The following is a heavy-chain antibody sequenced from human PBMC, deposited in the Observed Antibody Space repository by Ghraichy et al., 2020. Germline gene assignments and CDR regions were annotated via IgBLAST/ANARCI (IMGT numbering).Heavy chain of an antibody. V-gene: IGHV1-2*02. Sequence: ASVKVSCKASGYTFTGYYMHWVRQAPGQGLEWMGWINPNSGGTNYAQKFQGRVTMTRDTSISTAYMELSRLRSDDTAVYYCAREGIAAAGSYYFDYCGQGTLVTVSS. CDR3: AREGIAAAGSYYFDY. J-gene: IGHJ4*02. CDR1: GYTFTGYY. D-gene: IGHD6-13*01. CDR2: INPNSGGT.